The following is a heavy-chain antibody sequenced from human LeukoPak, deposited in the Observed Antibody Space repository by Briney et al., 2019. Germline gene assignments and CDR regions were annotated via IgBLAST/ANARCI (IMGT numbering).Heavy chain of an antibody. CDR2: KYARGSS. CDR3: ARGRYCSADICTGGDSFDI. D-gene: IGHD2-15*01. V-gene: IGHV4-4*07. CDR1: GGSISSYY. J-gene: IGHJ3*02. Sequence: SETLSLTCTVSGGSISSYYWSWIQHPAGQGLEWLWRKYARGSSNYNPPVQSRVTMSVDTSKNQFSLKLRSVTAADTAVYYCARGRYCSADICTGGDSFDIWGQGTMVSVSP.